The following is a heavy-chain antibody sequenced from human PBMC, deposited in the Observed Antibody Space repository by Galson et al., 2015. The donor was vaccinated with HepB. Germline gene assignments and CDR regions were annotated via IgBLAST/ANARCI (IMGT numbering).Heavy chain of an antibody. D-gene: IGHD6-19*01. Sequence: SLRLSCAASGFTVSSNYMSWVRQAPGKGLEWVSVIYSGGSTYHADSVEGRFTISRDNSKNTLYVQMNSLRAEDTAVYYCARGSSGPYYFDYWGQGTLVTVSS. CDR2: IYSGGST. V-gene: IGHV3-66*02. J-gene: IGHJ4*02. CDR3: ARGSSGPYYFDY. CDR1: GFTVSSNY.